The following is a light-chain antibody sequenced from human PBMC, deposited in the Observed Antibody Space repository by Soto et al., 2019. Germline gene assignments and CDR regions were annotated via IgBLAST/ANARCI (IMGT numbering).Light chain of an antibody. CDR3: SSYTSSSTLSTYV. J-gene: IGLJ1*01. V-gene: IGLV2-14*03. Sequence: SVLTQPASLSGAPGQSITISCTGTSSDVCGYNYVSWYQHHPGKAPKLMIYDVSNRPSGVSNRFSGSKSGNTASLIISGLQAEDEADYYCSSYTSSSTLSTYVFGTGTKVTVL. CDR2: DVS. CDR1: SSDVCGYNY.